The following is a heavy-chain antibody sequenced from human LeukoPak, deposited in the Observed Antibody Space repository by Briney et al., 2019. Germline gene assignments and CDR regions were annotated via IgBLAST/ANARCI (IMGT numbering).Heavy chain of an antibody. D-gene: IGHD6-19*01. CDR1: GFTFSSYG. Sequence: GRSLRLSCAASGFTFSSYGMHWVRQAPGKGLEWVAVIWYDGSNKYYADSVKGRFTVSRDNSKNTLYLQMNSLRAEDTAVYYCARDGWYYFDYWGQGTLVTVSS. CDR3: ARDGWYYFDY. CDR2: IWYDGSNK. J-gene: IGHJ4*02. V-gene: IGHV3-33*01.